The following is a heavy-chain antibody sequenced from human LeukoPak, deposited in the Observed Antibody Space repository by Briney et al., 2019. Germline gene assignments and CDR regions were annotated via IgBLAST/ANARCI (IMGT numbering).Heavy chain of an antibody. D-gene: IGHD2-15*01. CDR1: GFTFSSYA. V-gene: IGHV3-30-3*01. CDR3: ARDQCSGGSCYSGSDYYYYGMDV. J-gene: IGHJ6*02. Sequence: GGSLRLSCAASGFTFSSYAMHWVRQAPGKGLEWVAVISYDGGNKYYADSVKGRFTISRDNSKKTLYLQMNSLRAEDTAVYYCARDQCSGGSCYSGSDYYYYGMDVWGQGTTLTVSS. CDR2: ISYDGGNK.